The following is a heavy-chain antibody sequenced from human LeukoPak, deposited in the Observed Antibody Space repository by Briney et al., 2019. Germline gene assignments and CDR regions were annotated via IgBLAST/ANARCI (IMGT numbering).Heavy chain of an antibody. J-gene: IGHJ4*02. V-gene: IGHV1-69*06. CDR2: IIPIFGTA. Sequence: ASVKVSCKASGGTFSSYAISWVRQAPGQGLEWMGGIIPIFGTANYAQKFQGRVTITADKSTSTAYMELSSLRSEDTAVYYCARGPMVRGVTRFDYWGQGTLVTVSS. CDR1: GGTFSSYA. D-gene: IGHD3-10*01. CDR3: ARGPMVRGVTRFDY.